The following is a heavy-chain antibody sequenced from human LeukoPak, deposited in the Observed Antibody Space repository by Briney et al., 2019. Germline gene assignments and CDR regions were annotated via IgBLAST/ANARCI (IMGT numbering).Heavy chain of an antibody. CDR2: ITWDGGTT. J-gene: IGHJ4*02. V-gene: IGHV3-43*01. Sequence: GGSLRLSCAASGFAFAQYMMHWVRQAPGKGLEWVPLITWDGGTTYYAGSVKGRFTISRDNSKNSLYLQMNSLRSEDTALYYCAKDYGNYRGSDYWGQGTLVTVSS. CDR3: AKDYGNYRGSDY. CDR1: GFAFAQYM. D-gene: IGHD3-22*01.